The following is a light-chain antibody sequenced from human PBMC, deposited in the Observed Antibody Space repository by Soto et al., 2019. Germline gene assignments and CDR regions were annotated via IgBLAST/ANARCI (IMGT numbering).Light chain of an antibody. CDR1: QSVSSY. J-gene: IGKJ4*01. Sequence: EIVLTQSPATLSLSPGERATLSCRASQSVSSYLAWYQQKPGQAPRLLIYDASNRATSIPARFSGSGSGTDFTLPISSLEPEDFAVYYCQQRKTFGGGTKVEIK. CDR2: DAS. V-gene: IGKV3-11*01. CDR3: QQRKT.